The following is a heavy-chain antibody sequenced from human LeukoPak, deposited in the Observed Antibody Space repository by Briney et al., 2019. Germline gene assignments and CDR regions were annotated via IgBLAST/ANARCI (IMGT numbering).Heavy chain of an antibody. Sequence: GASVKVSCKASGGTFSSYAISWVRQAPGQGLEWMGGIIPIFGTANYAQKFQGRVTITADESTSTAYMELSSLRSEDTAVYYCAVYQHNRSDYYYYMDVWGKGTTVTISS. D-gene: IGHD6-13*01. CDR2: IIPIFGTA. J-gene: IGHJ6*03. CDR3: AVYQHNRSDYYYYMDV. V-gene: IGHV1-69*13. CDR1: GGTFSSYA.